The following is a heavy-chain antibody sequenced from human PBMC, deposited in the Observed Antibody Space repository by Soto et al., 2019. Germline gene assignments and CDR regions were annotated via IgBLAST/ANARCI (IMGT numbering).Heavy chain of an antibody. CDR1: GFTFSGFW. D-gene: IGHD3-22*01. Sequence: EVQLVESGGALVQPGASLRLSCAGSGFTFSGFWMSWVRQAPGKGLEWVANIKEDGSEKNYVDSVRGRFTIFRDNAKNSLYLQMNSLGAEDTAVYYCASALLRSGNRSFNWFDPWGQGTLVTVSS. CDR2: IKEDGSEK. V-gene: IGHV3-7*01. J-gene: IGHJ5*02. CDR3: ASALLRSGNRSFNWFDP.